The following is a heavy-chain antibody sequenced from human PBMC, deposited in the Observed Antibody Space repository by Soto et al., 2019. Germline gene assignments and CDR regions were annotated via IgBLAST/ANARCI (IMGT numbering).Heavy chain of an antibody. CDR1: GGSFSGYY. CDR3: ARYWRKNWFAP. J-gene: IGHJ5*02. V-gene: IGHV4-34*01. D-gene: IGHD1-1*01. Sequence: SETLSLTCAVYGGSFSGYYWSWIRQPPGKGLEWIGEINHSGSTNYNPSLKSRVTISVDTSKNQFSLKLSSVTAADTAVYYCARYWRKNWFAPGGQGTRVTVSS. CDR2: INHSGST.